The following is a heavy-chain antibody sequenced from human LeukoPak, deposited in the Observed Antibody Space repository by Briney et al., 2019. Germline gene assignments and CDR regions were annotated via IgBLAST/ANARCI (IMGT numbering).Heavy chain of an antibody. V-gene: IGHV4-39*01. J-gene: IGHJ4*02. Sequence: SETLSLTCTVSGGSISSSSYYWGWIRQPPGKGLEWIGSIYYSGSTYYNPSLKSRVTTSVDTSKNQFSLKLSSVTAADTAVYYCARLGDYYYVWGQGTLVTVSS. D-gene: IGHD3-22*01. CDR2: IYYSGST. CDR1: GGSISSSSYY. CDR3: ARLGDYYYV.